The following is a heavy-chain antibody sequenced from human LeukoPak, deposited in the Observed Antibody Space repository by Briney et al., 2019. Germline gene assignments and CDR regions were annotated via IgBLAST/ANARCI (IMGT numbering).Heavy chain of an antibody. Sequence: PSETLSLTCTVSGASISSYYWGWIRQPPGKGLEWIGSIYYSGSTYYNPSLKSRITISVDTSKNQFSLKLSSVSAADTAVYYCARQAGYCSGGGCYYKYWGQGTLVTVAS. J-gene: IGHJ1*01. CDR2: IYYSGST. V-gene: IGHV4-39*01. D-gene: IGHD2-15*01. CDR3: ARQAGYCSGGGCYYKY. CDR1: GASISSYY.